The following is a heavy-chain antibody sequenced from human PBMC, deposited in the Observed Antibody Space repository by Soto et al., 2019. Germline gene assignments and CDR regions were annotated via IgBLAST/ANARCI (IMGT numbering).Heavy chain of an antibody. J-gene: IGHJ6*02. D-gene: IGHD3-16*01. Sequence: QVQLAQSPAEVKKPGASVRVSCKASGYTFIKYGIAWVRQAPGQGLEWMGWISPYDDKTIYAQTFQGRVTLTADRSTRTGYLERRSLKSNDTAVYYCARWGYYDNVWGKLSHYGLDKWGQGTSGTVSS. CDR2: ISPYDDKT. CDR3: ARWGYYDNVWGKLSHYGLDK. V-gene: IGHV1-18*01. CDR1: GYTFIKYG.